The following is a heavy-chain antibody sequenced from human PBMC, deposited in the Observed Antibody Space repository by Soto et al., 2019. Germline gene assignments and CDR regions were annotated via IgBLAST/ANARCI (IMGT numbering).Heavy chain of an antibody. J-gene: IGHJ6*04. V-gene: IGHV3-30*18. CDR3: AKAGLEWLLRGSYGMDG. Sequence: GGSLRLSCAASGFTFSSYGMHWVRQAPGKGREWVAVISYDGSNKYYADSVKGRFTISRDNSKNTLYLQMKSLRAEHTAVYYYAKAGLEWLLRGSYGMDGRGKGSTVTSSS. CDR1: GFTFSSYG. CDR2: ISYDGSNK. D-gene: IGHD3-3*01.